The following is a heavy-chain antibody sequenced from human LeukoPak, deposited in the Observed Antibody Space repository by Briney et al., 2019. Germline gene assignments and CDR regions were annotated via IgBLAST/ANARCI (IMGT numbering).Heavy chain of an antibody. CDR1: GFTFSSYW. Sequence: GGSLRLSCAASGFTFSSYWLSWVRQAPGKGLAWVANIKQDESEKYYVDSVKGRFTISRDNAKNPLYLQMNSLRAEDTAVYYCARDGSYYDFWSSYYHPVWYFDYWGQGTLVTVSS. J-gene: IGHJ4*02. CDR3: ARDGSYYDFWSSYYHPVWYFDY. V-gene: IGHV3-7*01. CDR2: IKQDESEK. D-gene: IGHD3-3*01.